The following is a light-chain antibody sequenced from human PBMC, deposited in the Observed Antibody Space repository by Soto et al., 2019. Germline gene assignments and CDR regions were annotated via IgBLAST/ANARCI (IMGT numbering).Light chain of an antibody. CDR2: DVV. V-gene: IGLV2-14*03. Sequence: QSVLTQPASVSGSPGQSITISCTGTSSDVGGFNSVSWYQLRPGTAHKLILYDVVDRPSGVSYRFSGSKSGNTASLTISGLQAADEADYFCSSYTSTMTNVFGSGTKLTVL. J-gene: IGLJ1*01. CDR1: SSDVGGFNS. CDR3: SSYTSTMTNV.